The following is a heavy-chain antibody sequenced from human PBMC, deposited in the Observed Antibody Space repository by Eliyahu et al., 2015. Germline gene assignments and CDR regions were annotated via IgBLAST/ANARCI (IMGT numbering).Heavy chain of an antibody. CDR2: IKSKTDGXTX. Sequence: EVQLVESGXGLVKPGGSLXLSCAAXXFTFSXAWMSWVRQAPGKGLXWVGRIKSKTDGXTXDYAAPVKGRFTISRDDSKNTLYLQMNSLKTEDTAVYYCTTDLGDFWSGYRGDWFDPWGQGTLVTVSS. CDR3: TTDLGDFWSGYRGDWFDP. J-gene: IGHJ5*02. D-gene: IGHD3-3*01. V-gene: IGHV3-15*01. CDR1: XFTFSXAW.